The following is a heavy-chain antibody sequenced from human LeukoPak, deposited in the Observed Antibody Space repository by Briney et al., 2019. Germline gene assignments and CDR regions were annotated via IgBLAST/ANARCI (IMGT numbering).Heavy chain of an antibody. CDR1: GFTFSSYS. V-gene: IGHV3-15*01. D-gene: IGHD3-10*01. CDR2: IKSKTDGGTT. Sequence: GGSLRLSCAASGFTFSSYSMNWVRQAPGKGLEWVGRIKSKTDGGTTDYAAPVKGRFTISRDDSKNTLYLQMNSLRAEDTAVYYCARSLGIGDSWYYYGSGSYYFDYWGQGTLVTVSS. J-gene: IGHJ4*02. CDR3: ARSLGIGDSWYYYGSGSYYFDY.